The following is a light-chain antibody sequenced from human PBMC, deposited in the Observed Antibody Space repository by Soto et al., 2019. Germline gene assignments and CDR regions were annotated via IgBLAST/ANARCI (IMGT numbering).Light chain of an antibody. CDR1: QSISIW. V-gene: IGKV1-5*01. Sequence: DIPMTQSPSTLSASVGDRVTITCRASQSISIWLAWYQQKPGKAPKLLIYDASNLESGVPSRFTGSGAGTELNLTISSLQPDDFATHYCQQYASYSPWTFGQGTKVEIK. CDR2: DAS. CDR3: QQYASYSPWT. J-gene: IGKJ1*01.